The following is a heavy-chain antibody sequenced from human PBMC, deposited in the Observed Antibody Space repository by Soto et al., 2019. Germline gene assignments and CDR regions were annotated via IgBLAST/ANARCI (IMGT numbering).Heavy chain of an antibody. CDR2: INAGNGNT. CDR1: GYTFTSYA. Sequence: ASVKVSCKASGYTFTSYAMHWVRQAPGQRLEWMGWINAGNGNTKYSQKFQGRVNITRDTSASTAYMELSSLRSEDTAVYYCARATYYYDPPFAFDIWGQGTMVTVSS. D-gene: IGHD3-22*01. CDR3: ARATYYYDPPFAFDI. J-gene: IGHJ3*02. V-gene: IGHV1-3*01.